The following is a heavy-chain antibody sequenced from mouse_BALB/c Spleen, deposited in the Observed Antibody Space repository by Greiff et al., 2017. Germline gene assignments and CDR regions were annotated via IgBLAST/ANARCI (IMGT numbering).Heavy chain of an antibody. CDR1: GFSLTSYG. CDR3: ASRSGYYGLYYYAMDY. Sequence: QVQLQQSGPGLVAPSQSLSITCTVSGFSLTSYGVHWVRQPPGKGLEWLGVIWAGGSTNYNSALMSRLSISKDNSKSQVFLKMNSLQTDDTAMYYCASRSGYYGLYYYAMDYWGQGTSVTVSS. V-gene: IGHV2-9*02. D-gene: IGHD1-2*01. J-gene: IGHJ4*01. CDR2: IWAGGST.